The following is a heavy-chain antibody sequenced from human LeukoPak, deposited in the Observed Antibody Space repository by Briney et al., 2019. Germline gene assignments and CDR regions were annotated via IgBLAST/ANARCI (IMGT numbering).Heavy chain of an antibody. V-gene: IGHV4-34*01. CDR1: GGSFSGYY. D-gene: IGHD1-14*01. J-gene: IGHJ4*02. CDR3: ARGGNRRNLPDY. Sequence: SETLSLTCAVYGGSFSGYYWSWIRQPPGKGLEWIGEINHSGSTNYNPSLKSRVTISVDTSKNQFSLKLSSVTAADTAVYYCARGGNRRNLPDYWGQGTLVTVSS. CDR2: INHSGST.